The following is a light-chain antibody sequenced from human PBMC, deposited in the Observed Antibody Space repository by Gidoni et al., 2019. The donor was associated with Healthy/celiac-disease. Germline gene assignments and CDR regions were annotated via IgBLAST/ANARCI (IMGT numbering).Light chain of an antibody. CDR2: AAS. CDR1: QSISDY. V-gene: IGKV1-39*01. J-gene: IGKJ1*01. CDR3: QQSYSTPWT. Sequence: DIQMTQSPSSLSASVGDRVTITCRASQSISDYLNWYQQKPGKAPKLLIYAASSLQSGVPSRFSGSGSGTDFTLTIRSLQPEDFATYYCQQSYSTPWTFGQGTNVEIK.